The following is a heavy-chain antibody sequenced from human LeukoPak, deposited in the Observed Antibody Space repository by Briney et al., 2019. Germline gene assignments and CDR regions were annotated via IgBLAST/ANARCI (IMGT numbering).Heavy chain of an antibody. V-gene: IGHV4-61*02. D-gene: IGHD3-10*01. CDR3: ARQTFGVLYFYS. CDR2: IYNSGST. CDR1: GGSISRGSYY. J-gene: IGHJ4*02. Sequence: SQTLSLTCIVSGGSISRGSYYWNWIRQPAGKGLEWMGRIYNSGSTNYNPSLKSRVTIATDMSKNQVSLRLSSVTAADTAVYYCARQTFGVLYFYSWGQGTLAIVSS.